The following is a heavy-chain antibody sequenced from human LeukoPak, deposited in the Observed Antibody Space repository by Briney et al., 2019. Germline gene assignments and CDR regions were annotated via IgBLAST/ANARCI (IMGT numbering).Heavy chain of an antibody. CDR1: GGSFSGYY. CDR2: INHSGST. J-gene: IGHJ6*03. D-gene: IGHD2-2*01. CDR3: TRVPAAISGVTYYYYYYMDV. V-gene: IGHV4-34*01. Sequence: SETLSLTCAVYGGSFSGYYWSWIRQPPGKGLEWIGEINHSGSTNYNPSLKSRVTISVDTSKNQFSLKLSSVTAADTAVYYCTRVPAAISGVTYYYYYYMDVWGKGTTVTVSS.